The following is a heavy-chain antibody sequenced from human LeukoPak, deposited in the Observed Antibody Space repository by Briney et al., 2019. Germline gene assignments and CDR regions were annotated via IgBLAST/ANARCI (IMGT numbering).Heavy chain of an antibody. V-gene: IGHV3-30*03. CDR1: GFTFSNYG. J-gene: IGHJ3*02. CDR3: ARSSSAFDI. D-gene: IGHD2-15*01. Sequence: GRSLRLSCTASGFTFSNYGMHWVRQAPGKGLEWVAVISYDGSNEYYADSVKGRFTISRDNAKNTLYLQMNSLRAEDTALYYCARSSSAFDIWGQGTMVTVSS. CDR2: ISYDGSNE.